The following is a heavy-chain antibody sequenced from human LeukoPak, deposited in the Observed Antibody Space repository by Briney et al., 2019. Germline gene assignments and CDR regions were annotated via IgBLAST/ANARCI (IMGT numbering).Heavy chain of an antibody. V-gene: IGHV4-59*08. CDR2: IYYSGST. CDR3: ARLGRNTAVDY. Sequence: KPSETLSLTCTVSGGSISSYYWSWIRQPPGKGLEWIGYIYYSGSTNYNPSLKSRVTISVDTSKNQFSLKLSSVTAADTAVYYCARLGRNTAVDYWGQGTLVTVSS. CDR1: GGSISSYY. D-gene: IGHD2-21*02. J-gene: IGHJ4*02.